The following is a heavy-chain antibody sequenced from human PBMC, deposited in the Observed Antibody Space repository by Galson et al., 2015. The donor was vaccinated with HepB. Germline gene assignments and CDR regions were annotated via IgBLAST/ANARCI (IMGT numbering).Heavy chain of an antibody. V-gene: IGHV1-46*04. CDR1: GYTFTSYY. CDR3: ARGLDSSGYYYLSEAFDI. CDR2: INPSGGST. J-gene: IGHJ3*02. D-gene: IGHD3-22*01. Sequence: SVKVSCKASGYTFTSYYMHWVRQAPGQGLEWMGIINPSGGSTSYAQKLQGRVTMTRDTSTSTVYMELSSLRSEDTAVYYCARGLDSSGYYYLSEAFDIWGQGTMVTVSS.